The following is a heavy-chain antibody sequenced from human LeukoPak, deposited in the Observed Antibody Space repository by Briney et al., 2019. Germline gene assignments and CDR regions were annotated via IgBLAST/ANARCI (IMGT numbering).Heavy chain of an antibody. CDR1: GGSISSGGYY. Sequence: SRTLSLTCTVSGGSISSGGYYWNWIRQHPGKGLEWIGYIYDSGTTDYKPSLKSRVTMSADTSKNQIFLKLSSLTAADTAVYYCARDSTLSPDEAFDVWGPGTVVTVSS. J-gene: IGHJ3*01. CDR3: ARDSTLSPDEAFDV. CDR2: IYDSGTT. V-gene: IGHV4-31*03.